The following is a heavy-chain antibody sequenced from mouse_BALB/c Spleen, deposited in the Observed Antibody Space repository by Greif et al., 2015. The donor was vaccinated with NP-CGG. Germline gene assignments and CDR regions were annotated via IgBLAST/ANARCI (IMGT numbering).Heavy chain of an antibody. CDR3: ARRTGTEAMDY. V-gene: IGHV1-84*02. J-gene: IGHJ4*01. CDR2: IYPGSGNT. CDR1: GYTFTDYY. D-gene: IGHD4-1*01. Sequence: QVQLQQSGPEPVKPGASVKISCKASGYTFTDYYINWVKRKPGQGLEWIGWIYPGSGNTKYNEKFKGKATLTVDTSSSTAYMQLSSLTSEDTAVYFCARRTGTEAMDYWGQGTSVTVSS.